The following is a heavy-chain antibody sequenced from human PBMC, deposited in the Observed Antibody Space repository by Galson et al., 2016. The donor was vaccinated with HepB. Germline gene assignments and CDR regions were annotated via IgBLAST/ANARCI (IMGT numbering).Heavy chain of an antibody. CDR2: IHPSDSYT. CDR1: GYDFTSYW. Sequence: QSGAEVKKPGESLRISCEGSGYDFTSYWISWVRQMPGKGLEWMGKIHPSDSYTNYSPSFKGHVTISVDKSTNTAYLQWKSRKASDTAMYYCARELLTRAFDVWGQGTMVTVSS. J-gene: IGHJ3*01. CDR3: ARELLTRAFDV. V-gene: IGHV5-10-1*01. D-gene: IGHD3-9*01.